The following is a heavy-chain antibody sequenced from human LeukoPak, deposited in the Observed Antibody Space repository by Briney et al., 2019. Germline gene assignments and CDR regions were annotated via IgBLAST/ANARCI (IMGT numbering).Heavy chain of an antibody. CDR2: ISYDGSNK. CDR1: GFTFSSYG. Sequence: GGSLRLSCAASGFTFSSYGMHWVRQAPGKGLEWVAVISYDGSNKYYADSVKGRFTISRDNSKNTLYLQMNSLRAEDTAVYYCARSAVVGATPFDYWGQGTLVTVSS. J-gene: IGHJ4*02. D-gene: IGHD1-26*01. CDR3: ARSAVVGATPFDY. V-gene: IGHV3-30*03.